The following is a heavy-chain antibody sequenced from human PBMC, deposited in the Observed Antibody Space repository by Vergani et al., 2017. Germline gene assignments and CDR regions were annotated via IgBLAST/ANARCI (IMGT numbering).Heavy chain of an antibody. Sequence: VQLVESGGGLVQPGRSLRLSCAASGFTFDDYAMHWVRQAPGKGLEWIGEINHSGSTNYNPSLKSRVTISVDTSKNQFSLKLTSVTAADTAVYYCARQKDYYMDVWGKGATVTVS. CDR2: INHSGST. CDR3: ARQKDYYMDV. CDR1: GFTFDDYA. J-gene: IGHJ6*03. V-gene: IGHV4-34*09.